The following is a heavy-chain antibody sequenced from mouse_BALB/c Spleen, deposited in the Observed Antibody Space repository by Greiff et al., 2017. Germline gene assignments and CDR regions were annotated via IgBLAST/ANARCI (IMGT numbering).Heavy chain of an antibody. D-gene: IGHD2-1*01. V-gene: IGHV5-15*02. CDR2: ISNLAYSI. CDR1: GFTFSDYG. CDR3: ARVPYGNSPYAMDY. J-gene: IGHJ4*01. Sequence: EVQRVESGGGLVQPGGSRKLSCAASGFTFSDYGMAWVRQAPGKGPGWVAFISNLAYSIYYADTVTGRFTISRENAKNTLYREMNSLRSEDTSMYYCARVPYGNSPYAMDYGGQGTSVTVSS.